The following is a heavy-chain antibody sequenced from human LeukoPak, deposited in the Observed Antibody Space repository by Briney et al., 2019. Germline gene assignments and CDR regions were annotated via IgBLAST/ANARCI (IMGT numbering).Heavy chain of an antibody. Sequence: SETLSLTCTVSRGSISNYYWSWIRQPAGKGLEWIGRIYTSGSTNYNPSLKSRITMSVDTSKNQFSLRLSSVTAADTAVYYCARDSSSTFDYWGQGTLVTVSS. CDR2: IYTSGST. V-gene: IGHV4-4*07. J-gene: IGHJ4*02. CDR1: RGSISNYY. CDR3: ARDSSSTFDY. D-gene: IGHD2-2*01.